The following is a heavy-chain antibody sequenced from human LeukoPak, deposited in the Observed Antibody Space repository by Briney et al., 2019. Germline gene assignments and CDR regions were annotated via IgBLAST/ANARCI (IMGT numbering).Heavy chain of an antibody. CDR2: IYYSGST. D-gene: IGHD2-2*01. CDR1: GGSISSYY. V-gene: IGHV4-59*12. J-gene: IGHJ6*02. CDR3: ARGAIPIVVVPAAISGMDV. Sequence: SETLSLTCAVSGGSISSYYWSWIRQPPGKGLEWIGYIYYSGSTNYNPSLKSRVTISVDTSKNQFSLKLSSVTAADTAVYYCARGAIPIVVVPAAISGMDVWGQGTTVTVSS.